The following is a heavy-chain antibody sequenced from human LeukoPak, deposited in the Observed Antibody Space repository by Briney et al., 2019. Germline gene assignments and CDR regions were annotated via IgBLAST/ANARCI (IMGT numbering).Heavy chain of an antibody. CDR3: AIGGDSTTSCYRCFDY. CDR2: IYPDDSDT. D-gene: IGHD2-2*02. Sequence: GESLKIPWQGSGYRFTSYWIGWVRQMPGKSLEWMGLIYPDDSDTRYSPSFQGQVTISADKSISTAYLQWSSLKASDTAMYYCAIGGDSTTSCYRCFDYWGQGTLVTVSS. J-gene: IGHJ4*02. V-gene: IGHV5-51*01. CDR1: GYRFTSYW.